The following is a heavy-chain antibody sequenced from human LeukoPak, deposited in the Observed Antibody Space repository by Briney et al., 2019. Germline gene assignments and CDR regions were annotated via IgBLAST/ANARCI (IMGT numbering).Heavy chain of an antibody. V-gene: IGHV4-34*01. Sequence: PSETLSLTCAVYGGSFSGYYWSWIRQPPGKGLEWIGEINHGGSTNYNPSLKSRVTISVDTSKNQFSLKLSSVTAADTAVYYCARASWVPSLYDFWSGYQIDYWGQGTLVTVSS. D-gene: IGHD3-3*01. CDR2: INHGGST. J-gene: IGHJ4*02. CDR1: GGSFSGYY. CDR3: ARASWVPSLYDFWSGYQIDY.